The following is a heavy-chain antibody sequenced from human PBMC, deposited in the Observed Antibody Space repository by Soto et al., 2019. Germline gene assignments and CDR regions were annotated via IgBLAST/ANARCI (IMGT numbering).Heavy chain of an antibody. CDR2: IYYSGST. CDR3: ASDTVDLNMGFGP. CDR1: GGSISSGDYY. V-gene: IGHV4-30-4*01. Sequence: SETLSLTCTVSGGSISSGDYYWSWIRQPPGKGLEWIGYIYYSGSTYYNPSLKSRVTISVDTSKNQFSLKLSSVTAADTAVYYCASDTVDLNMGFGPWGQGTLVTVSS. J-gene: IGHJ5*02. D-gene: IGHD2-21*01.